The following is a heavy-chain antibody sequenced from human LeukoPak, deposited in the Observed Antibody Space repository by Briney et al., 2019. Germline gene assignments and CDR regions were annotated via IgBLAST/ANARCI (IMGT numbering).Heavy chain of an antibody. V-gene: IGHV3-23*01. CDR2: ISGSGGST. J-gene: IGHJ4*02. CDR3: AKRNSSTFDY. Sequence: GGSLRLSCAASGFTFSRYGMHWVRQAPGEGLEWVSAISGSGGSTYYADSVKGRFTISRDNSKNTLYLQMNSLRAEDTAVYYCAKRNSSTFDYWGQGTLVTVSS. D-gene: IGHD1-7*01. CDR1: GFTFSRYG.